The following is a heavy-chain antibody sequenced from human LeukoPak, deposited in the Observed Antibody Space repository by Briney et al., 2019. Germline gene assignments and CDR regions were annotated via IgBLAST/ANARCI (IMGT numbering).Heavy chain of an antibody. J-gene: IGHJ4*02. CDR2: VSTSGGST. Sequence: PGGSLRLSCAASGFTLSDYRIHWVRQAPGKGLEWVSTVSTSGGSTIYADSVKGRFTISRDNAKNSLYLQMSSLRAEDTALYYCASRSSVAASGPGWGQGTLVTVSS. V-gene: IGHV3-11*06. D-gene: IGHD2-15*01. CDR1: GFTLSDYR. CDR3: ASRSSVAASGPG.